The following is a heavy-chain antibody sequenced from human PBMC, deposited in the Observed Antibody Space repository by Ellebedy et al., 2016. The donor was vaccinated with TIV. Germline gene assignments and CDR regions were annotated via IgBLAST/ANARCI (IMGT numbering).Heavy chain of an antibody. Sequence: PGGSLRLSCGASGFIFKNFLMYWVRQAPGKGPEWVSRISGDGRTTTYADSVKGRFSISRDNANNMVYLQMNSLRVEDTAVYYCAMGGGPHFDWLLAWGQGTLVTVSS. CDR2: ISGDGRTT. J-gene: IGHJ5*02. V-gene: IGHV3-74*01. D-gene: IGHD3-9*01. CDR1: GFIFKNFL. CDR3: AMGGGPHFDWLLA.